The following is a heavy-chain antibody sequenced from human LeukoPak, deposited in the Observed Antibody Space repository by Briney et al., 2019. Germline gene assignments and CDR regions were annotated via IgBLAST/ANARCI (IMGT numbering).Heavy chain of an antibody. V-gene: IGHV3-30-3*02. CDR3: AKTTRPLGALDY. CDR1: GFTFSSYA. Sequence: GGSLRLSCAASGFTFSSYAMHWVRQAPGKGLEWVAVISYDGSNKYYADSVKGRFTISRDNSKNTLYLQMNSLRAEDTAVYYCAKTTRPLGALDYWGQGTLVTVSS. CDR2: ISYDGSNK. J-gene: IGHJ4*02. D-gene: IGHD1-26*01.